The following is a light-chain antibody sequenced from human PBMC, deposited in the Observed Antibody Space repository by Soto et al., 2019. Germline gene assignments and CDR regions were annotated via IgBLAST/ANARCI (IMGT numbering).Light chain of an antibody. CDR2: EVN. Sequence: QSALTQPPSASRSPGQSVTISCTGTSSDVGGYKYVSWYQQHPGKAPKVMIFEVNKRPSGVPDRFSGSKSGNTASLTVSGLQAEDEADYYCSSYAGINNLGVFGTGTKLTVL. CDR1: SSDVGGYKY. J-gene: IGLJ1*01. V-gene: IGLV2-8*01. CDR3: SSYAGINNLGV.